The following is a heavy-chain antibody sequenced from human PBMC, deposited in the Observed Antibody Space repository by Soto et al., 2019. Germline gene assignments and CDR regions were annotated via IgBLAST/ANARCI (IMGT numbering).Heavy chain of an antibody. CDR1: GYTFTSYA. Sequence: ASVKVSCKAPGYTFTSYAMHWVRQAPGQRLEWMGWINAGNGNTKYSQKFQGRVTITRDTSASTAYMELSSLRSEDTAAYYCARCDILTGYYYYFDYWGQGTLVTVSS. D-gene: IGHD3-9*01. V-gene: IGHV1-3*01. CDR2: INAGNGNT. CDR3: ARCDILTGYYYYFDY. J-gene: IGHJ4*02.